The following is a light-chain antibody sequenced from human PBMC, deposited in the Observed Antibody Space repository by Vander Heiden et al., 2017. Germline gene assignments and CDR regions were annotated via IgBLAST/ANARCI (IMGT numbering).Light chain of an antibody. Sequence: DIQLPHSPSALSASVGDRVTITCRARQSISSYLNWYQQNPGKAPKLLIYAASSLQSGVPSRFSGSGSGTDFTLTISRQQPEDFATYYCQHSNSTPWTFGQGTKVEIK. V-gene: IGKV1-39*01. CDR1: QSISSY. CDR2: AAS. J-gene: IGKJ1*01. CDR3: QHSNSTPWT.